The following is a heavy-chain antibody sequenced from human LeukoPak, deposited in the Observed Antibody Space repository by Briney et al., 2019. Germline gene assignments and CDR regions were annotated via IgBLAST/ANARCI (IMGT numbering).Heavy chain of an antibody. D-gene: IGHD6-19*01. CDR2: ISSSGSTI. V-gene: IGHV3-11*01. Sequence: LSLTCAVYGGSFSGYYWSWIRQAPGKGLEWVSYISSSGSTIYYADSVKGRFTISRDNAKNSLYLQMNSLRAEDTAVYYCARDTRRQWLVARGYYFDYWGQGTLVTVSS. J-gene: IGHJ4*02. CDR3: ARDTRRQWLVARGYYFDY. CDR1: GGSFSGYY.